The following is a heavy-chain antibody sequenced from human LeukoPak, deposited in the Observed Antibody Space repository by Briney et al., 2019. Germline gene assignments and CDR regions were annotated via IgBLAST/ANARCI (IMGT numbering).Heavy chain of an antibody. CDR3: AKDRASSWNGPIDY. CDR2: ISSSGGST. V-gene: IGHV3-23*01. CDR1: GFTFSSYA. D-gene: IGHD6-13*01. Sequence: PGGSLRLSCAASGFTFSSYAMSWVRQAPGKGLEWVSAISSSGGSTFYADYVKGRFTISRDNSKNTLYVHMNSLRAEDTAVYYCAKDRASSWNGPIDYWGQGTLVTVSS. J-gene: IGHJ4*02.